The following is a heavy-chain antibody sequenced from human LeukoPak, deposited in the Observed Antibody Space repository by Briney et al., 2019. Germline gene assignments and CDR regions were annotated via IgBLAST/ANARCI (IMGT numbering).Heavy chain of an antibody. CDR3: ARDSGNWGSVFGP. CDR1: GGSISSGYY. D-gene: IGHD7-27*01. V-gene: IGHV4-61*02. Sequence: NPSETLSLTCTVSGGSISSGYYWTWIRQPAGKALEWLGRIYATGSTNYSPSLKSRVTISVDTSKNQFSLKLSSVTAADTAVYYCARDSGNWGSVFGPWGQGTLVTVSS. CDR2: IYATGST. J-gene: IGHJ5*02.